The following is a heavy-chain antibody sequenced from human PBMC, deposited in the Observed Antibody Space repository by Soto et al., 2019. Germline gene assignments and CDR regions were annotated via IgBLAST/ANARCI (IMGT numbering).Heavy chain of an antibody. Sequence: ASVKVSCKASGYTFTSYAISWVRQAPGQGLEWMGWISAYNGNTNYAQKLQGRVTMTTDTSTTTAYMELRSLRSDDTAVYYCARDPPIYGGTGSFDYWGQGTLVTVSS. V-gene: IGHV1-18*01. CDR3: ARDPPIYGGTGSFDY. CDR2: ISAYNGNT. CDR1: GYTFTSYA. J-gene: IGHJ4*02. D-gene: IGHD2-15*01.